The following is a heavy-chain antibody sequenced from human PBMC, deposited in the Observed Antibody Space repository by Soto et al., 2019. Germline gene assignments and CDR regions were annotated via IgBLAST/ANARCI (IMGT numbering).Heavy chain of an antibody. D-gene: IGHD3-16*01. Sequence: GGSLRLSCAASGFTGSINYMSWVRQAPGKGLEWVSVIYSGGSTYYADSVKGRFTISRDNSKNTLYLQMNSLRAEDTAVYYCARVAEIWGSYPVFHPHFDYWGQATLVTVSS. CDR2: IYSGGST. CDR3: ARVAEIWGSYPVFHPHFDY. CDR1: GFTGSINY. V-gene: IGHV3-53*01. J-gene: IGHJ4*02.